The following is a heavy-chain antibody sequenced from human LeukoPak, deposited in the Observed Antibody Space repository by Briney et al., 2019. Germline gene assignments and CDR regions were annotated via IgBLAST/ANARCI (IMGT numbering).Heavy chain of an antibody. D-gene: IGHD3-10*01. CDR1: GFTFSSSA. CDR2: ITDNGGST. Sequence: GGSLRLSCVASGFTFSSSAMSWVRQAPGKGPEWVSSITDNGGSTYLADSVKGRFTISRDNSKNTLHLQMNSLRAEDTAVYYCAKGLAQYYYGSGSYFPRTYYYYGMDVWGQGTTVTVSS. CDR3: AKGLAQYYYGSGSYFPRTYYYYGMDV. J-gene: IGHJ6*02. V-gene: IGHV3-23*01.